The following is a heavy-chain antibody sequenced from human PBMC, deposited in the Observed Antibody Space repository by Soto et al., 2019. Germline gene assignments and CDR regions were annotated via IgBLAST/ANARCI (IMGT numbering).Heavy chain of an antibody. CDR3: ARGPHDYGDY. Sequence: QVQLQESGPGLVKPSQTLSLTCTVSGGSISSGGYYWSWIRQHPGKVLEWLGYIYYSGSAYYNTSLKSRVTISVDTSKNQFSLKLSSVTAADTAVYYCARGPHDYGDYWGQGPLVTVSS. J-gene: IGHJ4*02. CDR1: GGSISSGGYY. V-gene: IGHV4-31*03. CDR2: IYYSGSA.